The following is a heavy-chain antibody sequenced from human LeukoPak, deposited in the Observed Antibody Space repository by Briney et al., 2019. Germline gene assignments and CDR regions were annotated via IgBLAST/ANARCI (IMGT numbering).Heavy chain of an antibody. D-gene: IGHD5-18*01. CDR3: ARGGYSYGYHDWFDP. Sequence: SETLSLTCTASGGSISSYYWSWIRQPPGKGLEWIGYIYYSGSTNYNPSLKSRVTISVDTSKNQFSLKLSSVTAADTAVYYCARGGYSYGYHDWFDPWGQGTLVTVSS. V-gene: IGHV4-59*01. CDR2: IYYSGST. J-gene: IGHJ5*02. CDR1: GGSISSYY.